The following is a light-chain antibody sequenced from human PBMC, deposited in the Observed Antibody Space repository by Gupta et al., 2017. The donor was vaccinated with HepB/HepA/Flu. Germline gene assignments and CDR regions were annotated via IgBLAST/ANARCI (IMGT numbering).Light chain of an antibody. V-gene: IGKV3-20*01. J-gene: IGKJ1*01. CDR1: QTITNNY. Sequence: EIVFTQSPCTLSFSPGGRATLSCRASQTITNNYLAWFQQKPGQAPRLLIHGACSKATGIPDRISGSGSGTEFTLTSSRLEPEEFAVYYCQQEGNPTWTFGQGTKVEVK. CDR3: QQEGNPTWT. CDR2: GAC.